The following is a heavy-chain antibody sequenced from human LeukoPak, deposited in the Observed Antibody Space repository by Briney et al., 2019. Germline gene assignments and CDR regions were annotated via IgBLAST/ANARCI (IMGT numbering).Heavy chain of an antibody. D-gene: IGHD3-10*01. J-gene: IGHJ4*02. Sequence: PGGSLRLSCAASGFAFSSHSMNWVPHAPGKWLEWVSFITSTSSYIHYADSVKGRVTISRDNAKHSLYLQMNSLRAEDKAGYYCAGDFWGYYGSGNYLPHFDSGGQGTLVTVSS. CDR2: ITSTSSYI. CDR3: AGDFWGYYGSGNYLPHFDS. CDR1: GFAFSSHS. V-gene: IGHV3-21*01.